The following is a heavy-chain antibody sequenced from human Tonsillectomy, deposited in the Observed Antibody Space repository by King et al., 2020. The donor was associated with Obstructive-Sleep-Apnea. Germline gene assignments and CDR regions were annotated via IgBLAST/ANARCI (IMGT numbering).Heavy chain of an antibody. D-gene: IGHD2-2*01. CDR2: ISSRSSTI. V-gene: IGHV3-48*04. J-gene: IGHJ4*02. Sequence: VQLVESGGGLVQPGGSLRLSCAASGFTFSSYSMNWVRQAPGKGREWVSYISSRSSTIYYAESVKGRFTISRDNAKNSLYLQMNSLRAEDTAVYYCARKKYQLLSQSPFDYWGQGTLVTVSS. CDR3: ARKKYQLLSQSPFDY. CDR1: GFTFSSYS.